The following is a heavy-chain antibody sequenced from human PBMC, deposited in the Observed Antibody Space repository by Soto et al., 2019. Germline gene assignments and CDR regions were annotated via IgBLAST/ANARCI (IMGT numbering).Heavy chain of an antibody. CDR2: ISWNSGTI. D-gene: IGHD3-22*01. J-gene: IGHJ4*02. CDR3: AKDRTGSGYYFDY. CDR1: GFTFDDYA. Sequence: EVQLVESGGGLVQPGRSLRLSCAASGFTFDDYAMHWVQQAPGKGLEWVSGISWNSGTIGYADSVKGRFTISRDNAKNSLYLQMNSLRAEDTALYYCAKDRTGSGYYFDYWGQGTLVTVSS. V-gene: IGHV3-9*01.